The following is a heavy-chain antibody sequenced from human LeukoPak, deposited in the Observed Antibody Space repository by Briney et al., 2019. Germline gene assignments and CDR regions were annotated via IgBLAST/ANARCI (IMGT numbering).Heavy chain of an antibody. CDR3: ARVKTTVTTVFDY. Sequence: PSETLSLTCTVSGGSISSYYWSWIRQPPGKGLRWMGYIYYSGSTNYNPSLKSRVTISVDTSKNQFSLKLSSVTAADTAIYYCARVKTTVTTVFDYWGQGTLVTVSS. CDR2: IYYSGST. J-gene: IGHJ4*02. V-gene: IGHV4-59*08. CDR1: GGSISSYY. D-gene: IGHD4-17*01.